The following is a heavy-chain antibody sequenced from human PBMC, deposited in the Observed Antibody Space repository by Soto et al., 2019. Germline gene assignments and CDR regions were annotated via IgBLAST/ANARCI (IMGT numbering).Heavy chain of an antibody. CDR1: GYTFTSHG. Sequence: GASVKVSCKASGYTFTSHGISWVRQAPGQGLEWMGWISGYNGDTDYAQKFQGRVTMTTDTSTSTAYMEVRSLRPDDTAVYYCARDKPQQIVGYNYYYGLDVWGQGTTVTVSS. CDR3: ARDKPQQIVGYNYYYGLDV. CDR2: ISGYNGDT. D-gene: IGHD6-6*01. J-gene: IGHJ6*02. V-gene: IGHV1-18*04.